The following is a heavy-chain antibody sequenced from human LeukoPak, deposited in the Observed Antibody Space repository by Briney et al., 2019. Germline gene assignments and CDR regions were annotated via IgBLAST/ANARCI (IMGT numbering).Heavy chain of an antibody. CDR3: ARDRWIWGPKTVPLTGTVQQYSSSWYLDY. CDR2: IKQDGSEK. J-gene: IGHJ4*02. V-gene: IGHV3-7*01. CDR1: GFTFSSYW. D-gene: IGHD6-13*01. Sequence: PGGSLRLSCAASGFTFSSYWMSWVRQAPGKGLEWVANIKQDGSEKYYVDSVKGRFTISRDNAKNSLYLQMNSLRAEDTAVYYCARDRWIWGPKTVPLTGTVQQYSSSWYLDYWGQGTLVTVSS.